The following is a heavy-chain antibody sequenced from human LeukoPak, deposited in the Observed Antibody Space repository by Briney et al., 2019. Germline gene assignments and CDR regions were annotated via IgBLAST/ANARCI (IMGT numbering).Heavy chain of an antibody. J-gene: IGHJ4*02. CDR3: AKDRLSGDSYGQFDY. V-gene: IGHV3-23*01. CDR2: ISSSGGST. Sequence: PGGSLRLSCAASGFTFSSYAMRWVRPAPGKGLEWVSAISSSGGSTYYADSVKGRFTISRDNSKNTLYLQMNSLRAEDTAVYYCAKDRLSGDSYGQFDYWGQGTLVTVSS. D-gene: IGHD5-18*01. CDR1: GFTFSSYA.